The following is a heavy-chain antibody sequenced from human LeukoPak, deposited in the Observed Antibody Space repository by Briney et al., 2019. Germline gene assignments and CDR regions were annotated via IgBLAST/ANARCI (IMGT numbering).Heavy chain of an antibody. D-gene: IGHD3-16*01. V-gene: IGHV1-8*01. J-gene: IGHJ4*02. Sequence: ASVKVSRKASGYTFTSYDINWVRQAVGQGLEWMGWMNPSSGDTGYVEKFQGRVTMTRETSITTAYMELSSLRSEDTAVYYCTRSGFGGGVHFDYWGQGTPVTVSS. CDR1: GYTFTSYD. CDR3: TRSGFGGGVHFDY. CDR2: MNPSSGDT.